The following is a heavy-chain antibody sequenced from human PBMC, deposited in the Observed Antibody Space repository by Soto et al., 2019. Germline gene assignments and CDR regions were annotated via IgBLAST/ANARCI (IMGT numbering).Heavy chain of an antibody. J-gene: IGHJ1*01. Sequence: QVQLQQWGAGLLKPSETLSLTCAVYGGSFSRYYWIWIRQPQGKGLEWIGEINHSGSTNYNPSLKSRGTISVDTSKKQFSLKLRSVTAADTAVYDCARGDFVRGGYSAEYFQHWGQGTLVTVSS. CDR3: ARGDFVRGGYSAEYFQH. D-gene: IGHD6-19*01. CDR2: INHSGST. V-gene: IGHV4-34*01. CDR1: GGSFSRYY.